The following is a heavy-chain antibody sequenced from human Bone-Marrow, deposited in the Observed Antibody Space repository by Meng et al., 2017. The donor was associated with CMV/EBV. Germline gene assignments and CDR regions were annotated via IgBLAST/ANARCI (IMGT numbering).Heavy chain of an antibody. CDR3: VKEFGNYEGSGYSNCFDH. D-gene: IGHD3-22*01. Sequence: GESLKISCAVSGFSFSNYALSWVRQAPGKGLEWVSVISDSGGNTYYADSVKGRFTISRDNSKNTLYLQMNSLRAEDTAVYYCVKEFGNYEGSGYSNCFDHWGQGTLVTVSS. J-gene: IGHJ4*02. CDR1: GFSFSNYA. V-gene: IGHV3-23*01. CDR2: ISDSGGNT.